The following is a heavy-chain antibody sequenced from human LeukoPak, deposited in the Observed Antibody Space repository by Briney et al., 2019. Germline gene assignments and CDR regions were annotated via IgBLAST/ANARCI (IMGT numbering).Heavy chain of an antibody. CDR2: IYHSGST. CDR1: GGSISSGGYS. CDR3: ARAPRGTIFGVVIIRGNWFDP. J-gene: IGHJ5*02. V-gene: IGHV4-30-2*01. Sequence: PSETLSLTCAVSGGSISSGGYSWSWIRQPPGKGLEWIGYIYHSGSTYYNPSLKSRVTISVDRSKNQFSLKLSSVTAADTAVYYCARAPRGTIFGVVIIRGNWFDPWGQGTLVTVSS. D-gene: IGHD3-3*01.